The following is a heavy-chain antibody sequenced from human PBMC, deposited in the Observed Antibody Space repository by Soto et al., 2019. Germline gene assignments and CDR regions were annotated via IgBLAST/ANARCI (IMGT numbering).Heavy chain of an antibody. Sequence: QITLKESGPTLMKPTQTLTLTCTFSGFSLSTSEVGVGWIRQPPGKALEWLALIYWNDDARYSPSLKSRLTITKDTSKNQVVLTMTNMDPVDTGTYYCTHDGKLGYTGYDRFDYWGQGALVTVSS. CDR2: IYWNDDA. CDR3: THDGKLGYTGYDRFDY. CDR1: GFSLSTSEVG. D-gene: IGHD5-12*01. V-gene: IGHV2-5*01. J-gene: IGHJ4*02.